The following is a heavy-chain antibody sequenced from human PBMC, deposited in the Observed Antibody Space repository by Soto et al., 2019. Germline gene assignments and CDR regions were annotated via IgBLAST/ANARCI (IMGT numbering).Heavy chain of an antibody. J-gene: IGHJ4*02. Sequence: WGSLRLSCAASGFTFSSYAMRWVRQAPGKGLEWVSATSGSGGSTYYADSVKGRFTISRDNSKNTLYLQMNSLRAEDTAVYYCAKDRTVRYFDWLLPKGFDYWGQGTLVTVSS. V-gene: IGHV3-23*01. CDR2: TSGSGGST. D-gene: IGHD3-9*01. CDR3: AKDRTVRYFDWLLPKGFDY. CDR1: GFTFSSYA.